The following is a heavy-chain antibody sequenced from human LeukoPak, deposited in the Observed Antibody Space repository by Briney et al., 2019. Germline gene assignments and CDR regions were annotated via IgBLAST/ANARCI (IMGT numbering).Heavy chain of an antibody. D-gene: IGHD6-13*01. Sequence: GGSLRLSCAASGFTFSDYYMSWIRQAPGKGLEWVSYSSGSSIYYVDFVKGRFTISRDNAKNSLYLQMNSLRAEDTAVYYCAREGSSSWYVDYWGQGTLVTVSS. CDR3: AREGSSSWYVDY. J-gene: IGHJ4*02. CDR2: SSGSSI. CDR1: GFTFSDYY. V-gene: IGHV3-11*01.